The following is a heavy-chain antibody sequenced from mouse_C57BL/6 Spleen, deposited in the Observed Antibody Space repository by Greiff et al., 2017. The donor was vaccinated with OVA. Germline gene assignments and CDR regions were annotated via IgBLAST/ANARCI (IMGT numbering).Heavy chain of an antibody. Sequence: VQLQQSGAELVKPGASVKLSCTASGFNIKDYYMHWVKQRTEQGLEWIGRIDPEDGETKYAPKCPGKATITADTSSNTAYLQLSSLTSEDTAVYYCARYYYGSSVYAMDYWGQGTSVTVSS. J-gene: IGHJ4*01. D-gene: IGHD1-1*01. CDR1: GFNIKDYY. CDR2: IDPEDGET. V-gene: IGHV14-2*01. CDR3: ARYYYGSSVYAMDY.